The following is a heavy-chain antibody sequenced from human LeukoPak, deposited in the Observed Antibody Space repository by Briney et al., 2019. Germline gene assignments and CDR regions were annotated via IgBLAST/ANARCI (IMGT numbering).Heavy chain of an antibody. D-gene: IGHD6-13*01. CDR1: GYSFTTSW. J-gene: IGHJ4*01. CDR3: ATPGTGY. CDR2: IYPSDSDT. Sequence: PGESPHVTCKGSGYSFTTSWVGWVRQMPGKGLEWMGIIYPSDSDTRYSPSFQGQVTISVDKSISTAYLQWSSLKASDTAMYYCATPGTGYWGDGNLGTVSS. V-gene: IGHV5-51*01.